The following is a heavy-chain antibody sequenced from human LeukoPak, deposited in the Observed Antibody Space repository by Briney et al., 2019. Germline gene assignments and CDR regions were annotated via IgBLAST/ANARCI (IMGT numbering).Heavy chain of an antibody. CDR1: GFTFSSYG. D-gene: IGHD3-22*01. J-gene: IGHJ3*02. CDR3: AKVGDYYDSSGYYLVDAFDI. V-gene: IGHV3-23*01. Sequence: GGSLRLSCAASGFTFSSYGMSWVRQAPGKGLEWVSAISGSGGSTYYADSVKGRFTISRDNSKNTLYLQMNSLRAEDTAVYYCAKVGDYYDSSGYYLVDAFDIWGQGTMVTVSS. CDR2: ISGSGGST.